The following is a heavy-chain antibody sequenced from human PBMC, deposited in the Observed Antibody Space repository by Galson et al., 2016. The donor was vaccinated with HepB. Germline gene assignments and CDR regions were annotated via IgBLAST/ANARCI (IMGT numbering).Heavy chain of an antibody. V-gene: IGHV4-4*02. CDR3: ARTEFGEAATTTSMVGY. D-gene: IGHD3-10*02. CDR2: IFPSGRV. CDR1: GGSISSSDW. J-gene: IGHJ4*02. Sequence: ETLSLPYAVSGGSISSSDWWTRVPQPPGQGLAWTGQIFPSGRVNYTPSPASRVTISVDTSNNHFSLKLTSVTAADSAVYYCARTEFGEAATTTSMVGYWGQGTLVSVSS.